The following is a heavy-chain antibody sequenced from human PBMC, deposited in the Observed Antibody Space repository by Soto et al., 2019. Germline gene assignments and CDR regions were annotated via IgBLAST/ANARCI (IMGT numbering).Heavy chain of an antibody. J-gene: IGHJ5*02. Sequence: PGGSLRLSCAASGFIFSTYSMNWVRQAPGKGLEWVSYITSSGTTVYYADSVRGRFTISRDNAKNSLYLQMNSLRDEDTAVYYCAREAAAAGPNWFDPWGQGTLVTVSS. CDR3: AREAAAAGPNWFDP. D-gene: IGHD6-13*01. CDR2: ITSSGTTV. V-gene: IGHV3-48*02. CDR1: GFIFSTYS.